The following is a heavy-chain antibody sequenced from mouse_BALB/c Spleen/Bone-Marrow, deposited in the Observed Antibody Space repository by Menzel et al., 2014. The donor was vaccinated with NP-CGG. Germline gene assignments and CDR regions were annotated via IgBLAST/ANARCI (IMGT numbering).Heavy chain of an antibody. V-gene: IGHV5-6*01. CDR1: GFTFSSYG. D-gene: IGHD2-4*01. CDR2: ISSGGSYT. CDR3: ARQTYYDYDGYFDY. Sequence: EVKLMESGGDLVKPGGSLKLSCAASGFTFSSYGMSWVRQTPDKRLEWVATISSGGSYTYYPDSVKGRFTISRDNAKNTLYLQMSSLKSEDTAMYYCARQTYYDYDGYFDYWGQGTTHTASS. J-gene: IGHJ2*01.